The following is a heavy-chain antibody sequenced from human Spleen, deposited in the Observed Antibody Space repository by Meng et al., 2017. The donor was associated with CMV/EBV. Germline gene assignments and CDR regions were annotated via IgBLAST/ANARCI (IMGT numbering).Heavy chain of an antibody. CDR3: ARGHGRAARGGNWFDP. V-gene: IGHV4-34*01. D-gene: IGHD6-6*01. CDR1: VGSFSGYY. J-gene: IGHJ5*02. Sequence: YVGSFSGYYWSWIRPPPERGLEWIGEINHSGSTNYNPSLKSRVSISVDTSKNQFSLKLSSVTAADTAVYYCARGHGRAARGGNWFDPWGQGTLVTVSS. CDR2: INHSGST.